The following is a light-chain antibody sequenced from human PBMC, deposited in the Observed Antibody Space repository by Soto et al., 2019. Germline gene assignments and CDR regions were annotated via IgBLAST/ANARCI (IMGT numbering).Light chain of an antibody. CDR3: QQYGGSPLVT. CDR1: QSVYNNF. CDR2: GAS. V-gene: IGKV3-20*01. Sequence: EVVLTQSPGTLSLSPGERASLSCRASQSVYNNFLAWYQQQPGQSPRLLIYGASSRATGIPDRFSGSGSGTDFSLTISRREPEDFSVYYCQQYGGSPLVTFGGGTKVEMK. J-gene: IGKJ4*01.